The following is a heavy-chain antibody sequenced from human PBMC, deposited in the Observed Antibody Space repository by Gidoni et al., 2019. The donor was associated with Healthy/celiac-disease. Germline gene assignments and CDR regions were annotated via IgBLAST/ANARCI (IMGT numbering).Heavy chain of an antibody. CDR2: TYYRSKWYN. V-gene: IGHV6-1*01. CDR3: ARDPFITIFGVVISYYYYGMDV. D-gene: IGHD3-3*01. CDR1: GDSVSSNSAA. Sequence: QVQLQQSGPGLVKPSQTLSLTCAISGDSVSSNSAAWNWIRQSPSRGLAWLGRTYYRSKWYNDYAVSVKSRITINPDTSKNQFSLQLNSVTPEDTAVYYCARDPFITIFGVVISYYYYGMDVWGQGTTVTVSS. J-gene: IGHJ6*02.